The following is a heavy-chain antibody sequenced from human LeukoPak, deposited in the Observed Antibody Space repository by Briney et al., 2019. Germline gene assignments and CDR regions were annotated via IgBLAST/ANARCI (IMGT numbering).Heavy chain of an antibody. CDR3: AKDRAKQWLVTGGSYYFDY. CDR2: ISGSGGST. V-gene: IGHV3-23*01. Sequence: GGSLRLSCAASGFTFSSYAMSWVRQAPGKGLEWVSAISGSGGSTYYADSVKGRFTISRDSSKNTLYLQMNSLRAEDTAVYYCAKDRAKQWLVTGGSYYFDYWGQGTLVTVSS. J-gene: IGHJ4*02. CDR1: GFTFSSYA. D-gene: IGHD6-19*01.